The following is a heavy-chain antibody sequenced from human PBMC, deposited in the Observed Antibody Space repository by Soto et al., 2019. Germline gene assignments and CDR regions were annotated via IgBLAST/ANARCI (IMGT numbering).Heavy chain of an antibody. CDR2: INHSGST. V-gene: IGHV4-34*01. D-gene: IGHD4-17*01. CDR1: GGSLSGNF. J-gene: IGHJ4*02. CDR3: ARDAGDYVFDY. Sequence: SETLSLTCAVYGGSLSGNFWSWIRQTPGKGLEWIAEINHSGSTNYNPTLKSRVIISVDTSRNQFSLKLSSVTAADTAVYYCARDAGDYVFDYWGQGTLVTVSS.